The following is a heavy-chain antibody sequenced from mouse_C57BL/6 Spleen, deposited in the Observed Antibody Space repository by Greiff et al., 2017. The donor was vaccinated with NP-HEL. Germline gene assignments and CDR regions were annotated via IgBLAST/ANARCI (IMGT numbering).Heavy chain of an antibody. CDR3: ARFMGWDGYFDY. J-gene: IGHJ2*01. CDR1: GYTFTSYW. D-gene: IGHD4-1*01. V-gene: IGHV1-64*01. Sequence: VQLQQPGAELVKPGASVKLSCKASGYTFTSYWMHWVKQRPGQGLEWIGMIHPNSGSTNYNEKFKSKATLTVDKSSSTAYMQLSSLTSEDAAVYYCARFMGWDGYFDYWGQGTTLTVFS. CDR2: IHPNSGST.